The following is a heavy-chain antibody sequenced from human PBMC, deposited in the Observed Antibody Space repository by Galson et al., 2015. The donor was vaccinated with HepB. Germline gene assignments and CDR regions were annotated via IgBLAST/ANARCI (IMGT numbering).Heavy chain of an antibody. CDR1: GFTFSSYA. CDR2: ISYDGSNK. D-gene: IGHD2-2*01. J-gene: IGHJ1*01. CDR3: ARDRALPGYCSSTSCYGYFQH. Sequence: SLRLSCAASGFTFSSYAMRWVRQAPGKGLEWVAVISYDGSNKYYADSVKGRFTISRDNSKNTLYLQMNSLRAEDAAVYYCARDRALPGYCSSTSCYGYFQHWGQGTLVTVSS. V-gene: IGHV3-30-3*01.